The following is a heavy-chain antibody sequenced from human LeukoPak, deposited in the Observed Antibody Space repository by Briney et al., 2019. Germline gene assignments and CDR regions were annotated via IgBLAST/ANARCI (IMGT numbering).Heavy chain of an antibody. V-gene: IGHV3-48*01. CDR2: ITLSGSSI. D-gene: IGHD1-26*01. J-gene: IGHJ6*03. CDR3: AKGYGWEASYYYYYMDV. Sequence: GGSLRLSCAASGFTFNNYNMNWVRQAPGKGLEWVSYITLSGSSIYYADSVKGRFTISRDNSKNTLYLQMNSLRAEDTAVYYCAKGYGWEASYYYYYMDVWGKGTTVTISS. CDR1: GFTFNNYN.